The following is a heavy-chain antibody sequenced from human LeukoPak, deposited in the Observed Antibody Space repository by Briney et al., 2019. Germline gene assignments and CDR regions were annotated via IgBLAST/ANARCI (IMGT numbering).Heavy chain of an antibody. CDR2: ISGSGGST. J-gene: IGHJ6*02. CDR3: AKDLVAGYCSSTSCKYYYYYYGMDV. CDR1: GFTFSSYA. D-gene: IGHD2-2*01. Sequence: QSGGSLRLSCAASGFTFSSYALSWVRQAPGKGLEWVSAISGSGGSTYYADSVKGRFTISRDNSKNTLYLQMNSLRAEDTAVYYCAKDLVAGYCSSTSCKYYYYYYGMDVWGQGTTVTVSS. V-gene: IGHV3-23*01.